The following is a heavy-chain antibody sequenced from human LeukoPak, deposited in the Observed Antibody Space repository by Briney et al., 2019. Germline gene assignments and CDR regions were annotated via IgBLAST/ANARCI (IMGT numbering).Heavy chain of an antibody. CDR3: TRDKLELRQFDY. CDR2: IKSKPDGGAI. V-gene: IGHV3-15*01. D-gene: IGHD1-26*01. Sequence: GGTLRLSCAASGFTFSNAWMSWVRQAPGKGLEWVGRIKSKPDGGAIDYAAPVKGRFIISRDDSKDMLYLQMNSLKTEDTGVYYCTRDKLELRQFDYWGQGTLVTVSS. CDR1: GFTFSNAW. J-gene: IGHJ4*02.